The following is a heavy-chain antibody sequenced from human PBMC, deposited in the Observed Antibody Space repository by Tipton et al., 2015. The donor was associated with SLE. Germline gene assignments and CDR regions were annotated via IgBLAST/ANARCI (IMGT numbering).Heavy chain of an antibody. Sequence: GLVKPSETLSLTCAVYGGSFSGYYWSWIRQPPGKGLEWIGEINHSGSTNYNPSLKSRVTISVDTSKNQFSLKLSSVTAADTAVYYCARGKFGFDYWGQGTLVTVSS. CDR1: GGSFSGYY. V-gene: IGHV4-34*01. D-gene: IGHD3-10*01. CDR3: ARGKFGFDY. J-gene: IGHJ4*02. CDR2: INHSGST.